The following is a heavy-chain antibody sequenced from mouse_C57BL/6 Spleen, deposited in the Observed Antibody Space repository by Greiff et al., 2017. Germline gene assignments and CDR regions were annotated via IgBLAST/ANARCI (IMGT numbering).Heavy chain of an antibody. J-gene: IGHJ3*01. V-gene: IGHV1-59*01. D-gene: IGHD2-3*01. CDR2: IDPSDSYT. Sequence: VQLQQPGAELVRPGTSVKLSCKASGYTFTSYWLHWVKQRPGQGLEWIGVIDPSDSYTNYNQKSKGKATLTVATSSSTAYMQLSSLTSEVSAVYYCARDGLRKAWFAYWGQGTLVTVSA. CDR1: GYTFTSYW. CDR3: ARDGLRKAWFAY.